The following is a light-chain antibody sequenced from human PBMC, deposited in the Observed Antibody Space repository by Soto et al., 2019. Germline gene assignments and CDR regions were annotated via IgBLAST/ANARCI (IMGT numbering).Light chain of an antibody. V-gene: IGKV3-20*01. Sequence: EIVLTQSPGTLSLSPGVRATLSCRASQSVSSSYFAWYQQRFGQAPRLLIYGASSRATGIPDRFSGSGSGTDFTLTISRLEPEDFAVYYCQQYGSSSWTFGQGTKV. CDR3: QQYGSSSWT. J-gene: IGKJ1*01. CDR1: QSVSSSY. CDR2: GAS.